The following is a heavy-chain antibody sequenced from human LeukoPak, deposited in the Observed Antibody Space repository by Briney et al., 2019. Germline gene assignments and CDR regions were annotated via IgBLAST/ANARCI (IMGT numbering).Heavy chain of an antibody. CDR3: ARDSLVVVVAGPLDYYYYGMDV. CDR1: GFTFSSYE. D-gene: IGHD2-15*01. V-gene: IGHV3-48*03. J-gene: IGHJ6*02. CDR2: ISSSGSTI. Sequence: GGSLRLSCAASGFTFSSYEMSWVRQAPGKGLEWVSYISSSGSTIYYADSVKGRFTISRDNAKNSLYLQMNSLRAEDTAVYYCARDSLVVVVAGPLDYYYYGMDVWGQGTTVTVSS.